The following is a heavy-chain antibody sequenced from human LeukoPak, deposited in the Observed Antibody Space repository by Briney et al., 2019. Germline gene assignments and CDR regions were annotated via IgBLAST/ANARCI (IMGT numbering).Heavy chain of an antibody. V-gene: IGHV3-23*01. D-gene: IGHD6-19*01. J-gene: IGHJ4*02. CDR3: AKGWGPPSIAVAGTGFDY. CDR2: ISGSGGST. CDR1: GFTFSSYA. Sequence: PGGSLRLSCAASGFTFSSYAMSWVRQAPGKGLEWVSAISGSGGSTYYADSVKGRYTISRGNSKNTLYLQMNSLRAEDTAVYYCAKGWGPPSIAVAGTGFDYWGQGTLVTVSS.